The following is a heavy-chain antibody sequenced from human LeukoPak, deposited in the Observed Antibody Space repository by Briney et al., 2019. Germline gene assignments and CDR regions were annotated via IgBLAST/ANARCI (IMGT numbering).Heavy chain of an antibody. J-gene: IGHJ4*02. V-gene: IGHV3-30-3*01. Sequence: GGSLRLSCAASGFTFSSYAMHWVRQAPGKGLEWVAVISYDGSNKYYADSVKGRFTISRDNSKNTLYLQMNSLRAEDTAVYYCARGGDMDYWGQGTLVTVSS. CDR1: GFTFSSYA. CDR2: ISYDGSNK. D-gene: IGHD2-21*02. CDR3: ARGGDMDY.